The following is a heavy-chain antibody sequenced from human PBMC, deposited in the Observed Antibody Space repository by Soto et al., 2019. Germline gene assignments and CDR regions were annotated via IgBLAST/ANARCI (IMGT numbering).Heavy chain of an antibody. Sequence: QVQLVESGGGLVQTSGSLRIACVASGFTFSDYYMSWVRQAPGKGLEWVSSISSSGNTIYYADSWKGRLPISRDNAKNSVYLQMNSLRAEDTALYFCAKMSSENYYDPVFSWGQGTLVTVSS. CDR1: GFTFSDYY. J-gene: IGHJ4*02. CDR3: AKMSSENYYDPVFS. CDR2: ISSSGNTI. V-gene: IGHV3-11*01. D-gene: IGHD3-22*01.